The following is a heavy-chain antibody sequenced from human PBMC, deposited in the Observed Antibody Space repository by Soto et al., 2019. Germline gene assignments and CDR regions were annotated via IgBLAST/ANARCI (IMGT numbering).Heavy chain of an antibody. V-gene: IGHV4-39*01. CDR3: ARSTMVRGVKRQLNWFDP. CDR2: IYYSGST. CDR1: GGSISSSSYY. J-gene: IGHJ5*02. D-gene: IGHD3-10*01. Sequence: SETLCVTCTVAGGSISSSSYYWGWIRQPPGKGLEWIGSIYYSGSTYYNPSLKSRVTISVDTSKNQFSLKLSSVTAADTAVYYCARSTMVRGVKRQLNWFDPWGQGTLVTVSS.